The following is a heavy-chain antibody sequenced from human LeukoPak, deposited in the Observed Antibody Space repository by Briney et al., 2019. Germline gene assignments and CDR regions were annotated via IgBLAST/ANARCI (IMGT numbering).Heavy chain of an antibody. J-gene: IGHJ4*02. CDR2: IYSGGST. Sequence: GGSLRLSCAASGFTVSSNYMSWVRQAPGKGLEWVSVIYSGGSTYYADSVKGRFTISRDKTKNTLYLQMNSLRAEDTAVYYCAKSSYYDTSGYYREYYFDYWGQGTLVTVSS. CDR3: AKSSYYDTSGYYREYYFDY. D-gene: IGHD3-22*01. CDR1: GFTVSSNY. V-gene: IGHV3-53*01.